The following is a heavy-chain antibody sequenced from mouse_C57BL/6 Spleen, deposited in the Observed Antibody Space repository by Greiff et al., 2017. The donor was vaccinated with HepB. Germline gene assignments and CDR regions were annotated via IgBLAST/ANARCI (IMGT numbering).Heavy chain of an antibody. CDR2: IYPGGGYT. V-gene: IGHV1-63*01. CDR3: ARGYGSSKYYFDY. CDR1: GYTFTNYW. J-gene: IGHJ2*01. Sequence: VQLQQSGAELVRPGTSVKMSCKASGYTFTNYWIGWAKQRPGHGLEWIGDIYPGGGYTNYNEKFKGKATLTADKSSSTAYMQCSSLASEDSAIYYCARGYGSSKYYFDYWGQGTTLTVSS. D-gene: IGHD1-1*01.